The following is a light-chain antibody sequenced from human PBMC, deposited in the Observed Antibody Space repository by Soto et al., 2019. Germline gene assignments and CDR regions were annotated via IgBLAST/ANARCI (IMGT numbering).Light chain of an antibody. CDR1: QSVSSSY. CDR3: QQYGSSPRVT. Sequence: EIVLTQSPGTLSLSPGERATLSCRASQSVSSSYLAWYQQKPGQAPRLLIYGASSRATGIPHRFSGSGSGTDVTLTISRLEPEDFAVYYCQQYGSSPRVTFGPGTKVDIK. J-gene: IGKJ3*01. CDR2: GAS. V-gene: IGKV3-20*01.